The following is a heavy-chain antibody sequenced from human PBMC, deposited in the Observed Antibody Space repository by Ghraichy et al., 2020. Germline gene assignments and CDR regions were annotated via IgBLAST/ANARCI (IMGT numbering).Heavy chain of an antibody. CDR1: GFSLTTPGIG. CDR3: VQPFYYDSSGYFLPH. J-gene: IGHJ4*02. Sequence: SGPTLVKPTQTLTLTCSFSGFSLTTPGIGVGWIRQPPGKALEGLGFVYWNDAQRYSPSVRSRLTITRDSSKQQVVLTITNMDHVETATYYCVQPFYYDSSGYFLPHWGQGALVTVSS. V-gene: IGHV2-5*01. CDR2: VYWNDAQ. D-gene: IGHD3-22*01.